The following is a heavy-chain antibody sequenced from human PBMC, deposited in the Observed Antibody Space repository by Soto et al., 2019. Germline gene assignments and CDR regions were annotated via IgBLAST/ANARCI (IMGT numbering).Heavy chain of an antibody. CDR1: GFTFSSYE. J-gene: IGHJ4*02. D-gene: IGHD2-8*01. V-gene: IGHV3-48*03. Sequence: EVQLVESGGDLVQPGGSLRLSCAASGFTFSSYEMNWGRQAPGKGREWVSDITSTGSTRYYADSVKGRFTISSDNAKNSLYLQMSSLRAEDTAVYYCARGYCTSSACLWNFDYWGQGTLVTVSS. CDR2: ITSTGSTR. CDR3: ARGYCTSSACLWNFDY.